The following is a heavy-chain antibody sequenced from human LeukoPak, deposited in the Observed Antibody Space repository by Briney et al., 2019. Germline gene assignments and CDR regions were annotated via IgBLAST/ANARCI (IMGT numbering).Heavy chain of an antibody. CDR1: GYTVSELS. Sequence: ASVKVSRKVSGYTVSELSMHWVRQAHGKGLEWMGGFDVAETDTIYAQKFQGRVTMTEDTSSDTAYMELNSLTSEDTAVYYCSSSGVEEWQGLHFWGQGTLVTVSS. CDR3: SSSGVEEWQGLHF. CDR2: FDVAETDT. V-gene: IGHV1-24*01. D-gene: IGHD3-3*01. J-gene: IGHJ4*02.